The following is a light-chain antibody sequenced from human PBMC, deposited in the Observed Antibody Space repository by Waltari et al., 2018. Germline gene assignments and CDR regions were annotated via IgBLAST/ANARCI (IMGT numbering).Light chain of an antibody. J-gene: IGLJ2*01. CDR3: QVWDGSTDVV. Sequence: YVLTQPPSVSVAPGQTARVTCGGNNLGRKSVHWYQQRPGQAPILVLYDDSDRPSGIPARFSGSNSGNTATLTISRVEAGDEADYYCQVWDGSTDVVVGGGTKLTVL. CDR1: NLGRKS. CDR2: DDS. V-gene: IGLV3-21*02.